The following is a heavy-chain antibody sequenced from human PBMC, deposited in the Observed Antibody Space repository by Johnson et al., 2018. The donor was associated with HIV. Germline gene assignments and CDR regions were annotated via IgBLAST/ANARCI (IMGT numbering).Heavy chain of an antibody. V-gene: IGHV3-30*03. D-gene: IGHD1-7*01. CDR2: ISYDGSNK. J-gene: IGHJ3*02. CDR3: GRVLGGGITGTTGDAFDM. CDR1: GFTFSSYG. Sequence: QVQLVESGGGVVQPGRSLRLSCAASGFTFSSYGMHWVRQAPGKGLEWVAVISYDGSNKYYADSVKGRFTISRDNSKNTLYLQMNSLRAEDTAGYYCGRVLGGGITGTTGDAFDMWGQGTMVTVSS.